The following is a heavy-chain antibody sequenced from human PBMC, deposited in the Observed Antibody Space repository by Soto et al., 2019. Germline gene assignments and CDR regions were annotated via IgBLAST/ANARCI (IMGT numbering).Heavy chain of an antibody. Sequence: ASVKVSCKASGYTFTSYDINWVRQATGQGLEWMGWMNPNSGNTGYAQKFQGRVTMTRNTSISTAYMELSSLRSEDTAVYYCARPAVPAAIPYYYYGMDVWGQGTTVTVS. CDR2: MNPNSGNT. CDR1: GYTFTSYD. V-gene: IGHV1-8*01. CDR3: ARPAVPAAIPYYYYGMDV. D-gene: IGHD2-2*02. J-gene: IGHJ6*02.